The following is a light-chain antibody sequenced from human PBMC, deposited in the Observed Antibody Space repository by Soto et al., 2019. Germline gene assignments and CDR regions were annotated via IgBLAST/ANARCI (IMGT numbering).Light chain of an antibody. CDR1: QTINNY. CDR3: QQSYGFPHT. J-gene: IGKJ2*01. Sequence: DIQMTQSPSSLFASVGDRVTITCRASQTINNYLSWYQQKPGKPPKVLIYSASSLQSGVPSRFSGSGSGTDFTLTISSLQPEDFATYWCQQSYGFPHTFGQGTKVEMK. CDR2: SAS. V-gene: IGKV1-39*01.